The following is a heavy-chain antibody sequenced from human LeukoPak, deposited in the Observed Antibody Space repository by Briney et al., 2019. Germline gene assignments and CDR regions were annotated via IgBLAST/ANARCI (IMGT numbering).Heavy chain of an antibody. Sequence: PGGSLRLSCAASGFTFSSYAMHWVRQAPGKGLEWVAVISYDGSNKYYADSVKGRFTISRDNSKNTLYLQMNSLRAEDTAVYYCARDIYSSGWYPDYWGQGTLVTVSS. V-gene: IGHV3-30*04. CDR2: ISYDGSNK. CDR3: ARDIYSSGWYPDY. D-gene: IGHD6-19*01. CDR1: GFTFSSYA. J-gene: IGHJ4*02.